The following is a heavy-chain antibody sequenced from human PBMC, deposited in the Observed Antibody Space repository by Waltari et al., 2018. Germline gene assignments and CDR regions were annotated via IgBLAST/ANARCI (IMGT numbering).Heavy chain of an antibody. CDR3: ASLRARGAAAGTQFDY. D-gene: IGHD6-13*01. CDR2: INHSGST. J-gene: IGHJ4*02. V-gene: IGHV4-34*01. CDR1: GGSFSGYY. Sequence: QVQLQQWGAGLLKPSETLSLTCAVYGGSFSGYYWSWIRQPPGKGLEWIGEINHSGSTNYNPSLKSRVTISVDTTKNQFTLKLSSVTAADAAVYYCASLRARGAAAGTQFDYWGQGTLVTVSS.